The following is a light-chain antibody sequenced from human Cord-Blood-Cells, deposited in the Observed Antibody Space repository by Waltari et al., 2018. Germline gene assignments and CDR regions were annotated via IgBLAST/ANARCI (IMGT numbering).Light chain of an antibody. CDR1: QSISSY. Sequence: IQLTQAPSSLSASVGDRVTITCRASQSISSYLNWYQKKPGKAPKLLIYAASSLLSGVPSRFSGSGSGTDFTLTISSLQPEDFATYYCQQSYSTLLFTFGPGTKVDIK. J-gene: IGKJ3*01. V-gene: IGKV1-39*01. CDR3: QQSYSTLLFT. CDR2: AAS.